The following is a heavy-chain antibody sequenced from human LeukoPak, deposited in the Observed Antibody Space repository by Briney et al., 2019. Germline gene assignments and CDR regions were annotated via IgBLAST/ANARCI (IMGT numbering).Heavy chain of an antibody. J-gene: IGHJ4*02. D-gene: IGHD3-22*01. CDR1: GGSITSHY. V-gene: IGHV4-59*07. CDR2: IYHTGIS. CDR3: ARSVDYFDNTGPHMMFDY. Sequence: PSDTLSLTCNVSGGSITSHYWNWLRQPPGKGLEWLGYIYHTGISKFHPSLKSRVSMSVDTAKNQFFLKVNSVTAADTAVYHCARSVDYFDNTGPHMMFDYWGQGSLVTVSS.